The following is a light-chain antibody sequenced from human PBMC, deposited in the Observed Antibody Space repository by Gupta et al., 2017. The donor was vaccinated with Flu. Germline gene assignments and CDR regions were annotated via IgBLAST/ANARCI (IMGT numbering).Light chain of an antibody. CDR1: SSDIGAYNY. Sequence: CTGTSSDIGAYNYVSWYQQHPGKAPKLIIYEVNKRPSGVPERFFGSKSGNTASLTVSGLQAEDEAEYSCASYAGYYAGSSNIWMFGGGTKLTVL. J-gene: IGLJ3*02. V-gene: IGLV2-8*03. CDR3: ASYAGYYAGSSNIWM. CDR2: EVN.